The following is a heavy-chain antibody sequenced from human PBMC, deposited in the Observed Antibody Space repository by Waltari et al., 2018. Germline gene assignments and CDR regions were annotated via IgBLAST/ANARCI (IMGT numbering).Heavy chain of an antibody. Sequence: EVQLVESGGGLVKPGGSLRLSWAASGFTFSSYWMPWVRQAPGKGLVWVSRINSDGSSTSYADSVKGRFTISRDNAKNTLYLQMNSLRAEDTAVYYCASLDMVRGVTNWFDPWGQGTLVTVSS. D-gene: IGHD3-10*01. V-gene: IGHV3-74*01. J-gene: IGHJ5*02. CDR2: INSDGSST. CDR3: ASLDMVRGVTNWFDP. CDR1: GFTFSSYW.